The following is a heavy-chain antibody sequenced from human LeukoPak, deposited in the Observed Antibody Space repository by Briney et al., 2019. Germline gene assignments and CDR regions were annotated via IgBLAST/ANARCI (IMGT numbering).Heavy chain of an antibody. CDR1: GGSFSGYY. V-gene: IGHV4-34*01. CDR2: INHSGST. J-gene: IGHJ4*02. Sequence: PSETLSLTCAVYGGSFSGYYWSWIRQPPGKGLEWIGEINHSGSTNYNPSLKSRVTISVDTSKNQFSLKLSSVTAADTAVYYCARAGYGDYYFAYWGQGTLVTVSS. D-gene: IGHD4-17*01. CDR3: ARAGYGDYYFAY.